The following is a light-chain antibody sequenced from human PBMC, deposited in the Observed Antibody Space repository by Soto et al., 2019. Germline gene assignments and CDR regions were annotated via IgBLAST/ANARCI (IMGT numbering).Light chain of an antibody. J-gene: IGKJ5*01. CDR2: DAS. V-gene: IGKV3-11*01. Sequence: EIVLTQSPATLSWSPGERATLSCSASQSVSSYLAWYQQKPGQAPSLLIYDASNRATGIPARFSGSGSGTDFTPTISSLEPEDFAVYYCQQRSNWPPITFGQGTRLEIK. CDR1: QSVSSY. CDR3: QQRSNWPPIT.